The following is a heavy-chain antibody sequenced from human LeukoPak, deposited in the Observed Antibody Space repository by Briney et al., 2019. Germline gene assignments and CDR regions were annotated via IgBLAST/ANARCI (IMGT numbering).Heavy chain of an antibody. Sequence: NSSETLSLTCTVSGGSISSYYWSWIRQPPGKGLEWIGYIYYSGSTNYNPSLKSRVTISVDTSKNQFSLKLSSVTAADTAVYYCARLFRPQLSKPDDAFDIWGQGTMVTVSS. CDR3: ARLFRPQLSKPDDAFDI. CDR1: GGSISSYY. D-gene: IGHD5-18*01. V-gene: IGHV4-59*08. J-gene: IGHJ3*02. CDR2: IYYSGST.